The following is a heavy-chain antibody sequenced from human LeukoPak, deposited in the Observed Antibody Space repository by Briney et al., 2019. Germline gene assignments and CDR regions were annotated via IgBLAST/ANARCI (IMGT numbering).Heavy chain of an antibody. Sequence: ASVTVSCKASGYTFTGYYMHWVRQAPGQGLEWMGWINPNSGGTNYAQKFQGRVTMTRDTSISTAYMELSRLRSDDTAVYYCARVKTRMVRGVPLFDPWGQGTLVTVSS. D-gene: IGHD3-10*01. V-gene: IGHV1-2*02. J-gene: IGHJ5*02. CDR3: ARVKTRMVRGVPLFDP. CDR2: INPNSGGT. CDR1: GYTFTGYY.